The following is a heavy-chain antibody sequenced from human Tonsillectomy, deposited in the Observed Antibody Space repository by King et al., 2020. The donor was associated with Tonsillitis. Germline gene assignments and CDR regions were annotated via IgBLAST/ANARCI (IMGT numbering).Heavy chain of an antibody. CDR1: GFTFSSYG. Sequence: VQLVESGGGVVQPGRSLRLSCAASGFTFSSYGIHWVRQAPGKGLEWVAVISYDGSNKYYADSVKGRFTISRDNSKNTLYLQMNSLRAEDTAVYYCAKGGVVRDYYYYYGMDVWGQVTTVTVSS. J-gene: IGHJ6*02. D-gene: IGHD2-15*01. V-gene: IGHV3-30*18. CDR3: AKGGVVRDYYYYYGMDV. CDR2: ISYDGSNK.